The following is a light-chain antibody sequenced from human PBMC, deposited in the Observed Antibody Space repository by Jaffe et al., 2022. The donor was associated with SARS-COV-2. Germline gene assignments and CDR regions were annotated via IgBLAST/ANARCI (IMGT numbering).Light chain of an antibody. V-gene: IGLV1-40*01. Sequence: QSVLTQPPSVSGAPGQRVTISCTGSSSNIGAHYDVHWYQQLPGTAPKVLIYVNSNRPSGVPDRFSGSKSGTSASLAISGLQAEDEADYYCQSYDSSLSGYVFGTGTKVTVL. CDR3: QSYDSSLSGYV. CDR2: VNS. CDR1: SSNIGAHYD. J-gene: IGLJ1*01.